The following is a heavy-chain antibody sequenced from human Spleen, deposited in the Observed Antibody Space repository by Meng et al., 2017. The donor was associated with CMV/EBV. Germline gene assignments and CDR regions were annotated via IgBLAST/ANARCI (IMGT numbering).Heavy chain of an antibody. D-gene: IGHD2/OR15-2a*01. Sequence: TFSSYAISWVRQAPGQGLEWMGGIIPIFGTANYAQKFQGRVTITTDESTSTAYMELSSLRSEDTAVYYCATRDVGTLPYYYYGMDVWGQGTMVTVSS. CDR3: ATRDVGTLPYYYYGMDV. CDR1: TFSSYA. J-gene: IGHJ6*02. V-gene: IGHV1-69*05. CDR2: IIPIFGTA.